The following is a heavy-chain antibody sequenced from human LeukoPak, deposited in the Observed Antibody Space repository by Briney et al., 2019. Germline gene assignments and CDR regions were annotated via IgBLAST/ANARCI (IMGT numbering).Heavy chain of an antibody. CDR1: GFTFSSYA. CDR2: ISSSSSYI. V-gene: IGHV3-21*01. Sequence: GGSLRLSCAASGFTFSSYAMSWVRQAPGKGLEWVSSISSSSSYIYYADSVKGRFTISRDNAKNSLYLQMNSLRAEDTAVYYCASNYYYDSSGYSPYNFDYWGQGTLVTVSS. CDR3: ASNYYYDSSGYSPYNFDY. J-gene: IGHJ4*02. D-gene: IGHD3-22*01.